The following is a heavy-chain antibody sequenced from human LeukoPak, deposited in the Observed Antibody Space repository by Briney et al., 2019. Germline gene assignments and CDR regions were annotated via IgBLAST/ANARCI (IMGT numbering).Heavy chain of an antibody. CDR1: GGSFSGYY. V-gene: IGHV4-34*01. D-gene: IGHD1-14*01. Sequence: SETLSLTCAVYGGSFSGYYWSWLRQPPGKGLEWIGEINHSGSTNYNPSLTSRVTISLDTSKNQSCLKLSSVTAADTAVEYGARIVDYWGQGTLVTVSA. J-gene: IGHJ4*02. CDR3: ARIVDY. CDR2: INHSGST.